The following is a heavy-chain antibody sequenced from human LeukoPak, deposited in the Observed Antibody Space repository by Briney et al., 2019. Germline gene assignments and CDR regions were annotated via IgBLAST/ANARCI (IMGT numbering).Heavy chain of an antibody. V-gene: IGHV1-24*01. CDR2: FDPEDGET. Sequence: ASVKVSCKVSGYTLTELSMHWVRQAPGKGLEWMGGFDPEDGETIYAQKFQGRVTMSEDTSTDTAYMELSSLRSEDTAVYYCATGCSGGSCYFDYWGQGTLVTVSS. J-gene: IGHJ4*02. CDR1: GYTLTELS. CDR3: ATGCSGGSCYFDY. D-gene: IGHD2-15*01.